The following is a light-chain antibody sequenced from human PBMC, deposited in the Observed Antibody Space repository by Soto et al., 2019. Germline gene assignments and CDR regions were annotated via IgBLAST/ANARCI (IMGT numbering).Light chain of an antibody. V-gene: IGKV1-39*01. CDR2: DTS. Sequence: DIQMTQSPSSLSASVGDRVTITCRSSQTINNYLNWYQQRPGRAPKLLIYDTSSLQSGVPSRCSGSGSGTVFSLTISSLQPEDLATYYCQQGFTAPPWTFGQGTKVELK. CDR3: QQGFTAPPWT. CDR1: QTINNY. J-gene: IGKJ1*01.